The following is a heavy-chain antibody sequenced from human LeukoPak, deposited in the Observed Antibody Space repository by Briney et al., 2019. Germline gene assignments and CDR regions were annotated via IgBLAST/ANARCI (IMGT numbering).Heavy chain of an antibody. CDR3: ARDWGYSGYDLDY. CDR2: ISEDGSEK. D-gene: IGHD5-12*01. Sequence: QPGGSLRLSCAASGFTFSSYWMSWVRQTPGKGLEWVAKISEDGSEKYYVDSVKGRFIISRDNAKKSLYLQMSSLRTEETAVYYCARDWGYSGYDLDYWGQGTLVTVSS. CDR1: GFTFSSYW. V-gene: IGHV3-7*01. J-gene: IGHJ4*02.